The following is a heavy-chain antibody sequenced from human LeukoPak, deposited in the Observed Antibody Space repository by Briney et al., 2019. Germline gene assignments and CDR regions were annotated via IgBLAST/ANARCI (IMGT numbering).Heavy chain of an antibody. D-gene: IGHD1-26*01. J-gene: IGHJ4*02. CDR2: TNPDGGAT. CDR3: ARDQVGATPIDY. Sequence: PGGSLRLSCAASGFTFSSYWMHWVRQAPGKGLVWVSHTNPDGGATRYADSVKGRFTISRDNAKNTLYLQMNSLRAEDTAVYYCARDQVGATPIDYWGQGTLVTVSS. V-gene: IGHV3-74*01. CDR1: GFTFSSYW.